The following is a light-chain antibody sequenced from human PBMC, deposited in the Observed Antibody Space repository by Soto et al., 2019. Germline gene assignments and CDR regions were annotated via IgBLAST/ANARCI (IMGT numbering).Light chain of an antibody. CDR3: CSYAGSRV. Sequence: QSALTQPASVSGSPGQSITISCTGASSDVGSHNLVSWYQQHPGKAPKLMIYEGTKRPSGVSNRFSGSKSGNTASRTISGLQAEDEADYYCCSYAGSRVFGGGTKLTVL. J-gene: IGLJ2*01. V-gene: IGLV2-23*01. CDR2: EGT. CDR1: SSDVGSHNL.